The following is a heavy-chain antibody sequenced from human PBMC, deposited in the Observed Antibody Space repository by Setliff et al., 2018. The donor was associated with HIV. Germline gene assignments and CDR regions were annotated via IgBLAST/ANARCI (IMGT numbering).Heavy chain of an antibody. CDR1: GYSLTELS. Sequence: SVKVSCKVSGYSLTELSIHWVRQAPGKGLEWVGGFDPEDEETFYAETVQGRVTMTEDTLTDTAYMELSSLRSDDTAMYYCTVDHPDDVQVIWGQGTLVTVSS. CDR3: TVDHPDDVQVI. D-gene: IGHD1-1*01. CDR2: FDPEDEET. J-gene: IGHJ4*02. V-gene: IGHV1-24*01.